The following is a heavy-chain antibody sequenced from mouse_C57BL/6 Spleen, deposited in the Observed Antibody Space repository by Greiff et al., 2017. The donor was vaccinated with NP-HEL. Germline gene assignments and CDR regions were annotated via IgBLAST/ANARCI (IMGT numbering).Heavy chain of an antibody. CDR3: ARGSSGYGGFAY. Sequence: QVQLKQSGAELMKPGASVKLSCKATGYTFTGYWIEWVKQRPGHGLEWIGEILPGSGSTNYNEKFKGKATFTADTSSNTAYMQLIGLTTEDSAIYDCARGSSGYGGFAYWGQGTLVTVSA. CDR2: ILPGSGST. J-gene: IGHJ3*01. CDR1: GYTFTGYW. V-gene: IGHV1-9*01. D-gene: IGHD3-2*02.